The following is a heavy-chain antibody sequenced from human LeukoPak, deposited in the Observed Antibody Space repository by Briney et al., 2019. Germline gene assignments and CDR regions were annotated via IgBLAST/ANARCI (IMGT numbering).Heavy chain of an antibody. CDR2: ISHDGTNE. V-gene: IGHV3-30*04. J-gene: IGHJ4*02. CDR1: GFIFRDYA. CDR3: ARDFGGLRWNYYFDY. D-gene: IGHD4-23*01. Sequence: GKSLRLSCVASGFIFRDYAMHWVRQAPGKGLEWMALISHDGTNEYHADSVKGRFTISRDNSKNTLYLQMNSLIPEDTAVYLCARDFGGLRWNYYFDYWGEGTLVTVSS.